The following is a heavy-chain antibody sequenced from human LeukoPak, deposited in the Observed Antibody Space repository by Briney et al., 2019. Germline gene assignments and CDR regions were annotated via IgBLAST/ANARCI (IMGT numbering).Heavy chain of an antibody. V-gene: IGHV4-59*01. CDR3: SKDYNFFDY. CDR2: IYYSGIT. D-gene: IGHD3-3*01. J-gene: IGHJ4*02. CDR1: GGSISSYY. Sequence: SETLSLTCTVSGGSISSYYWSWIRQPPGKGLEWVGYIYYSGITNYNPSLKSRVTISVDTSKNQFSLKLSSVTAADTAVYYGSKDYNFFDYWGQGTLVTVSS.